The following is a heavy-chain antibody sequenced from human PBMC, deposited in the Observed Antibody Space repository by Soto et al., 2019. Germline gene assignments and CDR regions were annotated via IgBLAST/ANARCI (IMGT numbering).Heavy chain of an antibody. V-gene: IGHV2-5*02. Sequence: QITLKESGPPLVKPTQTLTLTCTFSGFSLSTSGVGVGWIRQPPGKALEWLALIYWDDDKRYSPSLKSRLTITKDTSKNQVVLTMTNMDPVDTATYYCAHRRVEVYGDLYFDYWGQGTLVTVSS. CDR2: IYWDDDK. CDR1: GFSLSTSGVG. J-gene: IGHJ4*02. CDR3: AHRRVEVYGDLYFDY. D-gene: IGHD4-17*01.